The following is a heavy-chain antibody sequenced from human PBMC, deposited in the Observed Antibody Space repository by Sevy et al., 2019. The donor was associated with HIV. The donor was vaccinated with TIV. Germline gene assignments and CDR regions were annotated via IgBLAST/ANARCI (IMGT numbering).Heavy chain of an antibody. Sequence: SETLSLTCSVSGGSMRNFYWSWIRQPPGKGLEWIGNIYYSGSTNYNPSLKSRVTMSVDTSKNQFSLKLSSVNAADTAVYYCAGGCFLEWAGSTRGPRNWFDPWGQGTLVTVSS. CDR1: GGSMRNFY. CDR2: IYYSGST. J-gene: IGHJ5*02. CDR3: AGGCFLEWAGSTRGPRNWFDP. V-gene: IGHV4-59*13. D-gene: IGHD3-3*01.